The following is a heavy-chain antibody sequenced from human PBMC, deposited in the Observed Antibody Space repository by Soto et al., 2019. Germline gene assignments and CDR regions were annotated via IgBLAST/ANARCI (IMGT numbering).Heavy chain of an antibody. CDR3: AREYYYDSSGYYYRAYYGMDV. CDR2: INPNSGGT. Sequence: GASVKVSCKASGYTFTGYYMHWVRQAPGQGLEWMGWINPNSGGTNYAQKFQGWVTMTRDTSISTAYMELSRLRSDDTAVYYCAREYYYDSSGYYYRAYYGMDVWGQGTTVTVSS. CDR1: GYTFTGYY. J-gene: IGHJ6*02. V-gene: IGHV1-2*04. D-gene: IGHD3-22*01.